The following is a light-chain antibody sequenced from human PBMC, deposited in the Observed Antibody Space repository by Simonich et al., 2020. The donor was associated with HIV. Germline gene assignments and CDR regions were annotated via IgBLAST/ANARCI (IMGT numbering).Light chain of an antibody. CDR3: QAWDSSTGWV. Sequence: SYVLTQPPSVSVAPGKTARITCGGNNIGSKSVHWYQQKPGQAPVLVIHLDFKRPSGIPERFSGSNSGNTATLTISGTQAMDEADYYCQAWDSSTGWVFGGGTKLTVL. V-gene: IGLV3-21*01. J-gene: IGLJ3*02. CDR2: LDF. CDR1: NIGSKS.